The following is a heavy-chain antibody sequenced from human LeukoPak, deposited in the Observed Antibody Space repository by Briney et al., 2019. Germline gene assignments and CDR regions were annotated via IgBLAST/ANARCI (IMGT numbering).Heavy chain of an antibody. J-gene: IGHJ3*01. Sequence: PGGSLRLSCAASGFTFSIYDMHWVRQTTGKGLEWVSGIGTAGDTHYPDSVKGRFTISRENAQNSVYLQMNSLRAGDTAVYYCARGCTLFRGVIASGLCAFDVWGQGTMVTVSS. CDR1: GFTFSIYD. D-gene: IGHD3-10*01. CDR2: IGTAGDT. V-gene: IGHV3-13*04. CDR3: ARGCTLFRGVIASGLCAFDV.